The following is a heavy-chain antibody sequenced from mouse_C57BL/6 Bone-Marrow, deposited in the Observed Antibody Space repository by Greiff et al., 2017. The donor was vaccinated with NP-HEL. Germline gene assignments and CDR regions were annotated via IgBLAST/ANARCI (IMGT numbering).Heavy chain of an antibody. CDR2: IDPENGDT. V-gene: IGHV14-4*01. CDR1: GFNIKDDY. Sequence: EVQLQQSGAELVRPGASVKLSCTASGFNIKDDYMHWVKQRPEQGLEWIGWIDPENGDTEYASKFQGKATITADTSSNTAYLQLSSLTSEDTAVYYCTTPNYPFAYWGQGTLVTVSA. D-gene: IGHD2-1*01. CDR3: TTPNYPFAY. J-gene: IGHJ3*01.